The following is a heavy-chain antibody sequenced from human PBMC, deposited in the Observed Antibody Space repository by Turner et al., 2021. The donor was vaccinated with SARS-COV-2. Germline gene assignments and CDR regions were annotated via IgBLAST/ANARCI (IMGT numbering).Heavy chain of an antibody. CDR1: GGTCSSYA. CDR3: ARAKFYYYDSSGYQYYFDY. Sequence: QVQPVQAGAEVKKPGSSVKVSCKASGGTCSSYAINWVRQAPGQGLEWMGRIIPILGIAHYAQKFQGRVTITADKSSSTAYMELSSLRSEDTAVYYCARAKFYYYDSSGYQYYFDYWGQGTLVTVSS. V-gene: IGHV1-69*04. J-gene: IGHJ4*02. D-gene: IGHD3-22*01. CDR2: IIPILGIA.